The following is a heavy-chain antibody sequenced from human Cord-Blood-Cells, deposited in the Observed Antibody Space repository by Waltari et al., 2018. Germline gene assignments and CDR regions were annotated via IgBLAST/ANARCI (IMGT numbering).Heavy chain of an antibody. CDR1: GYTFTSHD. V-gene: IGHV1-8*01. D-gene: IGHD3-10*01. J-gene: IGHJ3*02. Sequence: QVQLVQSGAEVTKPGASVKVSCKVSGYTFTSHDINWVRQATGQRLEWMGWMNPNSGNTGNEQKFQGRVTISSNTSISTDYRELSSLRSEDTAVYYCARTRITMVQGVIHDAFDSWGQGTMVTVSS. CDR3: ARTRITMVQGVIHDAFDS. CDR2: MNPNSGNT.